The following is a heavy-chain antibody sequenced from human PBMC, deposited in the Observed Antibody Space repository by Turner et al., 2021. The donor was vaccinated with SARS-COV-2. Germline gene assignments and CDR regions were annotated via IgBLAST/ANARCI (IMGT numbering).Heavy chain of an antibody. Sequence: QVQLVESGGGVVQPGRSLRLSCAASGFTFSSYAMHWVRQAPGKGLEWVALISYDGSNKYYADSVKGRFTISRVNSKNTLYLQMNSLRAEDTAVYYCARDRDEYYDSANWFDPWGQGTLVTVSS. CDR2: ISYDGSNK. CDR1: GFTFSSYA. CDR3: ARDRDEYYDSANWFDP. V-gene: IGHV3-30-3*01. D-gene: IGHD3-22*01. J-gene: IGHJ5*02.